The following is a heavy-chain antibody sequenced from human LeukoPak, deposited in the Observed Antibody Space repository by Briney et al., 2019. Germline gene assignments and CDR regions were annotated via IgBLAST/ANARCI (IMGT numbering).Heavy chain of an antibody. D-gene: IGHD3-16*02. CDR1: GFTFSSYA. CDR3: AKGGTFGGVIDFDY. V-gene: IGHV3-23*01. J-gene: IGHJ4*02. Sequence: PGGSLRLSCAASGFTFSSYAMSWVRQAPGKGLEWVSAISGSGGSTYYADSVKGRFTIFRDNSKNTLYLQMNSLRAEDTAVYYCAKGGTFGGVIDFDYWGQGTLVTVSS. CDR2: ISGSGGST.